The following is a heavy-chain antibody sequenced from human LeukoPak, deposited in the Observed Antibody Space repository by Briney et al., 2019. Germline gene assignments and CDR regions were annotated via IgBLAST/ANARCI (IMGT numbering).Heavy chain of an antibody. CDR2: IRYDGSNK. V-gene: IGHV3-30*02. CDR3: ARDAVVTTQFYYYYYMDV. CDR1: GFTFSSYG. D-gene: IGHD2-21*02. Sequence: GGSLRLSCAASGFTFSSYGMHWVRQAPGKGLEWVAFIRYDGSNKYYADSVKGRFTISRDNSKNTLYLQMNSLRAEDTAVYYCARDAVVTTQFYYYYYMDVWGKGTTVTVSS. J-gene: IGHJ6*03.